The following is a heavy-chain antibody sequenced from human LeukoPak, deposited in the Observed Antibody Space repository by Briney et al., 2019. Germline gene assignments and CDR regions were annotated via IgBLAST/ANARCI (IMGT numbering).Heavy chain of an antibody. CDR2: INWNGGST. J-gene: IGHJ4*02. V-gene: IGHV3-20*04. Sequence: GGSLRLSCAASGFTFDDYGMSWVRQAPGKGLEWVSGINWNGGSTGHADSVKGRFTISRDNAKNSLYLQMNSLRAEDTALYYCAREQLDTAMVHYFDYWGQGTLVTVSS. CDR3: AREQLDTAMVHYFDY. CDR1: GFTFDDYG. D-gene: IGHD5-18*01.